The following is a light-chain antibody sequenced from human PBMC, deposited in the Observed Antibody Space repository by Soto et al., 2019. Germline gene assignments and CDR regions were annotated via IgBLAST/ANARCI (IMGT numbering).Light chain of an antibody. CDR3: QQYSNGHPWT. CDR2: GAS. V-gene: IGKV3-15*01. CDR1: QSVSSN. J-gene: IGKJ1*01. Sequence: EIEVTQYPATLSLSQRERATLSCRASQSVSSNLAWYQQKPGQAPRLVIYGASTRATGMQARFSGSGSGTEFTLTISSLQSEDFAVYYFQQYSNGHPWTFGQGTKVEIK.